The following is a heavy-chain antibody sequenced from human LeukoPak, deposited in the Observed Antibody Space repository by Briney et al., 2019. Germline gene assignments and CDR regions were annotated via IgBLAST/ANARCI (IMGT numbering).Heavy chain of an antibody. D-gene: IGHD2-2*01. Sequence: SVKVSCKASGGTFSSYAISWVRQAPGQGLEWMGGIIPIFSTANYAQKFQGRVTITTDESTSTAYMELSSLRSEDTAVYYCAYEVVVPAARNYFDYWGQGTLVTVTS. CDR1: GGTFSSYA. CDR3: AYEVVVPAARNYFDY. J-gene: IGHJ4*02. CDR2: IIPIFSTA. V-gene: IGHV1-69*05.